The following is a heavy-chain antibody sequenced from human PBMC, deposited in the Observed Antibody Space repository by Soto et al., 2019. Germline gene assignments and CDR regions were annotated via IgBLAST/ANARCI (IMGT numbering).Heavy chain of an antibody. V-gene: IGHV4-39*01. CDR3: SRRAPEGFDP. Sequence: SETLSLTCAVSGGSIGTSAYYWGWIRQAPGKGLEWIGSINHSGNTHLSPSLKDRVTMSVDTSKNSFSLKLRSATAADTGLYYCSRRAPEGFDPWGQGTLVTSPQ. CDR2: INHSGNT. J-gene: IGHJ5*02. CDR1: GGSIGTSAYY.